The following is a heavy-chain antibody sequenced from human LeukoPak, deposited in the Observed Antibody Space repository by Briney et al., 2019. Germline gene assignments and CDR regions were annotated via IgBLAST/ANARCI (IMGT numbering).Heavy chain of an antibody. CDR2: INPSGGST. J-gene: IGHJ4*02. Sequence: ASVKVSCKASGYTFTSYYMHWVRQAPGQGLEWMGIINPSGGSTSYAQKFQGRVTTTRGTSTSTVYMELSSLRSEDTAVYYCAGALGGATRLPFDYWGQGTLVTVSS. V-gene: IGHV1-46*01. CDR1: GYTFTSYY. D-gene: IGHD5-12*01. CDR3: AGALGGATRLPFDY.